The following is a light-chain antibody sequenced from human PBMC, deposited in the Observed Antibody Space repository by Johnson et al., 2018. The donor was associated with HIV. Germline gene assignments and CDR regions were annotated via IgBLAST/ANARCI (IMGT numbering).Light chain of an antibody. CDR3: GTGDSSLRSGF. CDR1: SSNIGNNY. Sequence: QSVLTQPPSVSAAPGLKVTISCSGSSSNIGNNYVSWYRQLPGTAPKLLIYENNKRPSGIPDRFSGSKSGPSATLGIAGLQTGDEADYYCGTGDSSLRSGFFGTGTKVTVL. CDR2: ENN. J-gene: IGLJ1*01. V-gene: IGLV1-51*02.